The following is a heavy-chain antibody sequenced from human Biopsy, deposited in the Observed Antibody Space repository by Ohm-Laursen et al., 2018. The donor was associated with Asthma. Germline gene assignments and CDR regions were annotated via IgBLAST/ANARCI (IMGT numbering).Heavy chain of an antibody. CDR1: SGSGGYMRSGNYY. CDR2: IYYSGTT. CDR3: VRGSSSWHHGPFHYYYGLDV. V-gene: IGHV4-39*01. D-gene: IGHD6-13*01. Sequence: SETLSLTCSLSSGSGGYMRSGNYYWGWIRQPPGKGLEWIGSIYYSGTTYYNPSLESRVTVSANTSKNQYSRKLTSLTAADTAVYYCVRGSSSWHHGPFHYYYGLDVWGQGTTATVSS. J-gene: IGHJ6*02.